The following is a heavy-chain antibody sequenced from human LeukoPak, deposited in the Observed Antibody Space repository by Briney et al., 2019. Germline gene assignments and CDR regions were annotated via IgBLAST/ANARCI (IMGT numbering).Heavy chain of an antibody. CDR1: GGSFSDYW. CDR2: VNHSGRT. V-gene: IGHV4-34*01. Sequence: SETLSLTCAVYGGSFSDYWGTWLRQSPGKGLEWVGEVNHSGRTNYNPSLKSRVSLSVDRSKKQFSVTLSSLPAARTDVYYCPRWYNWTDRGWFDLWGQGTLVSVSS. D-gene: IGHD1-20*01. CDR3: PRWYNWTDRGWFDL. J-gene: IGHJ5*02.